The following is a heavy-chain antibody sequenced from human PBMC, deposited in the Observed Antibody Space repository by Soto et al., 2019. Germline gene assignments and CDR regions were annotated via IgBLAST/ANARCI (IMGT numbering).Heavy chain of an antibody. J-gene: IGHJ4*02. CDR2: IWYDGSNK. CDR1: GFTFSSYG. D-gene: IGHD1-26*01. V-gene: IGHV3-33*01. CDR3: ARAEESYSAFVVY. Sequence: ESGGGVVQPGRSLRLSCAASGFTFSSYGMHWVRQAPGKGLEWVAVIWYDGSNKYYADSVKGRFTISRDNSKNTLYLQMNSLRAEDTAVYYCARAEESYSAFVVYWGQGTLVTVSS.